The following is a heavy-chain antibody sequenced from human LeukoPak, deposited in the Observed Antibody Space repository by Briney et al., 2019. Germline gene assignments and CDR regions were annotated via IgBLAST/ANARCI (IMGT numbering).Heavy chain of an antibody. V-gene: IGHV4-34*01. CDR3: ARGLRGYRAFDI. CDR1: AGSFSGYY. CDR2: INHSGRT. D-gene: IGHD5-18*01. J-gene: IGHJ3*02. Sequence: SETLSLTYAVYAGSFSGYYWSWIRQPPGKGLEWIGEINHSGRTNYTPSLTSRVSLSVDTSKNQFSLKLSSVTAADTAVYYCARGLRGYRAFDIWGQVTMVTVSS.